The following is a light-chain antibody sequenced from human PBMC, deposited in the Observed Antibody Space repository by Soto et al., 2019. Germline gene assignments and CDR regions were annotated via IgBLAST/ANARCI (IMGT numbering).Light chain of an antibody. V-gene: IGKV3-20*01. J-gene: IGKJ4*01. CDR2: GAS. Sequence: EIVLTQSPGTLSFFPGERATLSCRASQSVRSNYVAWYQQKPGQAPRLLIYGASNRATGIPDRFSGGGSGTDFTLTISRLEPEDFAVYYCQQYGISLTFGGGTKVDIK. CDR3: QQYGISLT. CDR1: QSVRSNY.